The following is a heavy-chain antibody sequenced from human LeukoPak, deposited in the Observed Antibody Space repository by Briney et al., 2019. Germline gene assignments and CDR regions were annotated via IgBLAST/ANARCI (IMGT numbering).Heavy chain of an antibody. J-gene: IGHJ4*02. Sequence: GGSLRLSCAASGFTFSDYYMSWVRQAPGKGLEWVSAISGSGGSTYYADSVKGRFTISRDNSKNTLYLQMNSLRAEDTAVYYCAKVTRITMIVVVITTSVYFDYWGQGTLVTVSS. CDR2: ISGSGGST. D-gene: IGHD3-22*01. V-gene: IGHV3-23*01. CDR3: AKVTRITMIVVVITTSVYFDY. CDR1: GFTFSDYY.